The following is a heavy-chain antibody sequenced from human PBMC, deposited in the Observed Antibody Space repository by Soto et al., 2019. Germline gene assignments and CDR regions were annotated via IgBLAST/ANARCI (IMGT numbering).Heavy chain of an antibody. CDR3: AAEMATIKGPNWFDP. D-gene: IGHD5-12*01. CDR1: GGTFSSYA. Sequence: QVQLVQSGAEVKKPGSSVKVSCKASGGTFSSYAISWVRQAPGQGLEWMGGIIPIFGTANYAQKFQGRVTITADESTSTDYMELSSLRSEDTAVYYCAAEMATIKGPNWFDPWGQGTLVTVSS. V-gene: IGHV1-69*01. CDR2: IIPIFGTA. J-gene: IGHJ5*02.